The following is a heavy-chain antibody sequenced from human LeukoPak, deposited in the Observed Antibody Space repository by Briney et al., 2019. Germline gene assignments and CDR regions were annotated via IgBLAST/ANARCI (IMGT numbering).Heavy chain of an antibody. CDR2: IIPIFGTA. D-gene: IGHD2-2*01. CDR3: ARVQLGIVDY. Sequence: GASVRVSCKASGGTFSSYAISWVRQAPGQGLEWMGGIIPIFGTANYAQKFQGRVTITADESTSTAYMELSSLRSEDTAVYYCARVQLGIVDYWGQGTLVTVSS. CDR1: GGTFSSYA. V-gene: IGHV1-69*13. J-gene: IGHJ4*02.